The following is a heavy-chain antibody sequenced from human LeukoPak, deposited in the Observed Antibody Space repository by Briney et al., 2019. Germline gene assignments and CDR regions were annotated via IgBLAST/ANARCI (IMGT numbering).Heavy chain of an antibody. CDR2: IYTSGST. J-gene: IGHJ4*02. V-gene: IGHV4-4*07. CDR1: GGSISSYY. D-gene: IGHD3-3*01. CDR3: ARDSDASKYYDFWSGYYNRFDY. Sequence: SETLSLTCTVSGGSISSYYWSWIRQPAGKGLEWIGRIYTSGSTNYNPSLESRVTMSVDTSKNQFSLKLSSVTAADTAVYYCARDSDASKYYDFWSGYYNRFDYWGQGTLVTVSS.